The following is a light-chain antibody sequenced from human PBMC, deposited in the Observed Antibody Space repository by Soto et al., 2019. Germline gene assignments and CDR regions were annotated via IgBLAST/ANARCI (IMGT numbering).Light chain of an antibody. Sequence: QSVLTQPPSVSAAPGQKDTISCSASSSKIGKNYVSWYQQLPGTAPKLLIYDNNKRPSGIPDRFSGSKSGTSATLGITGLQTGDEADYYCGTWDSSLSAHVFGTGTKLTVL. CDR2: DNN. CDR1: SSKIGKNY. V-gene: IGLV1-51*01. CDR3: GTWDSSLSAHV. J-gene: IGLJ1*01.